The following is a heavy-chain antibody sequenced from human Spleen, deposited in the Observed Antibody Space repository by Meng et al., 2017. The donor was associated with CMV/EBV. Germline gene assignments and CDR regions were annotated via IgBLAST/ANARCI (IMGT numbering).Heavy chain of an antibody. D-gene: IGHD1-26*01. V-gene: IGHV1-69*04. J-gene: IGHJ5*02. CDR3: ARMGINWFDP. CDR2: IIPMANVA. CDR1: GGSFSSYG. Sequence: SCKTSGGSFSSYGINWVRQAPGQGLEWMGRIIPMANVANYAQKFQDRVTIIADKSTSTVYMQLSSLRSDDTAVYFCARMGINWFDPWGQGTLVTVSS.